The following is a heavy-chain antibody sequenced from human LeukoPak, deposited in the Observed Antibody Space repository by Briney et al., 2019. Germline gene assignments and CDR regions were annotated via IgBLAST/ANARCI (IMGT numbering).Heavy chain of an antibody. J-gene: IGHJ4*02. Sequence: NTSETLSLTCTVSGGSISSGGYYWSWIRQHPGKGLGWIGYIYYSGSTYYNPSLKRRVTISVDTSKNQFSLKLSSVTAADTAVYYCARAGLWFGEFPFYYWGQGTLVTVSS. CDR3: ARAGLWFGEFPFYY. V-gene: IGHV4-31*03. CDR1: GGSISSGGYY. D-gene: IGHD3-10*01. CDR2: IYYSGST.